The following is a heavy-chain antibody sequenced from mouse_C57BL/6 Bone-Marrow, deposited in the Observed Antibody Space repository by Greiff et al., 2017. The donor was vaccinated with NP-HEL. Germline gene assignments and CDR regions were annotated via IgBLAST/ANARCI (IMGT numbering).Heavy chain of an antibody. J-gene: IGHJ4*01. Sequence: QVQLKESGPGLVQPSQSLSITSTVSGFSLTSYGVHWVRQSPGKGLEWLGVIWRGASTDYNAAFISRLSISKDNSKSQVFFKMNSLQADDTAIYYCARPSITTVVNYAMDYWGQGTSVTVSS. CDR3: ARPSITTVVNYAMDY. V-gene: IGHV2-2*01. CDR1: GFSLTSYG. CDR2: IWRGAST. D-gene: IGHD1-1*01.